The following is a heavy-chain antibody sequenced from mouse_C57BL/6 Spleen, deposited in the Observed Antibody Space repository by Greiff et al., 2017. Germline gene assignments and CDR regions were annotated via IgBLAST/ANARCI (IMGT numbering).Heavy chain of an antibody. CDR3: ARSRDYGSSFWCAY. CDR2: IYPGDGDT. CDR1: GYAFSSYW. D-gene: IGHD1-1*01. Sequence: QVQLQQSGAELVKPGASVKISCKASGYAFSSYWMNWVKQRPGKGLEWIGQIYPGDGDTNYNGKFKGKATLTADKSSSTAYMQLSSLTSEDSAVYFCARSRDYGSSFWCAYWGQGTLVTVSA. J-gene: IGHJ3*01. V-gene: IGHV1-80*01.